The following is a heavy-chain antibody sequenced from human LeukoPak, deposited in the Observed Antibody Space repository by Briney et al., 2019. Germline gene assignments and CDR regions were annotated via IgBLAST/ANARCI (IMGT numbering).Heavy chain of an antibody. Sequence: SETLSLTCAVYGGSFSGYYWSWIRQPPGKGLEWIGEINHSGSTNYNPSLKSRVTISVDTSKNQFSPKLSSVTAADTAVYYCARENISWFDPWGQGTLVTVSS. CDR3: ARENISWFDP. D-gene: IGHD2/OR15-2a*01. CDR1: GGSFSGYY. J-gene: IGHJ5*02. CDR2: INHSGST. V-gene: IGHV4-34*01.